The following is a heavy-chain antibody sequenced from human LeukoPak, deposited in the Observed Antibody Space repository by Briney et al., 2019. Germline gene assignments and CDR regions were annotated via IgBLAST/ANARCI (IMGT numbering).Heavy chain of an antibody. CDR1: GFTFSSYW. CDR2: IGGDDST. J-gene: IGHJ4*02. V-gene: IGHV3-23*01. CDR3: AKDSHSGYFDY. Sequence: GGSLRLSCAASGFTFSSYWMHWVRQPPGKGLEWVSGIGGDDSTYYADSLEGRFTISRDTSKNTLFLQINNLRAGDTAVYYCAKDSHSGYFDYWGQGTLVTVSS. D-gene: IGHD1-26*01.